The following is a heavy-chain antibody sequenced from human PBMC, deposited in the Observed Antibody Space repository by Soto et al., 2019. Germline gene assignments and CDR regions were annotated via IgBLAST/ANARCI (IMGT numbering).Heavy chain of an antibody. D-gene: IGHD6-19*01. CDR3: ARDTGWGLGY. Sequence: QVQLQESGPGLVRPSGTLSLTCAVSGDSINSNYCWTWVRQPPGKGLEWIAEIYYSGGTSYNPSLKSSVTISMAKSKNQFSLNLTSVTAADTAMYYCARDTGWGLGYWGQGTLVTVSS. J-gene: IGHJ4*02. V-gene: IGHV4-4*02. CDR1: GDSINSNYC. CDR2: IYYSGGT.